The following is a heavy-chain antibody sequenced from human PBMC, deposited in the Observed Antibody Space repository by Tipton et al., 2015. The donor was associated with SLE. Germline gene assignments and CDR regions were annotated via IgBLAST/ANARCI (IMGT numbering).Heavy chain of an antibody. V-gene: IGHV4-39*01. CDR3: ARQHGSGRPFDY. J-gene: IGHJ4*02. CDR1: GGSISSSSYY. D-gene: IGHD3-10*01. Sequence: TLSLTCTVSGGSISSSSYYWGWIRQPPGKGLEWIGSIYYSGSTYYNPSLKSRVTISVDTSKNQFSLKLSSVTAADAAVYYCARQHGSGRPFDYWGQGTLVTVSS. CDR2: IYYSGST.